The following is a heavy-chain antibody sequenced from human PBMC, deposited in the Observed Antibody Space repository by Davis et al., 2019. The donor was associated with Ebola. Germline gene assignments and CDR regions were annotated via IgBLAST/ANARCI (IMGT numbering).Heavy chain of an antibody. CDR2: IYYSGST. Sequence: PSETLSLTCTVSGGSISSYYWSWIRQPPGKGLEWIGYIYYSGSTNYNPSLKSRVTISVDTSKNQFSLKLSSVTAADTAVYYCARSVHDFWRLWGYWGQGTLVTVSS. CDR3: ARSVHDFWRLWGY. J-gene: IGHJ4*02. V-gene: IGHV4-59*01. CDR1: GGSISSYY. D-gene: IGHD3-3*01.